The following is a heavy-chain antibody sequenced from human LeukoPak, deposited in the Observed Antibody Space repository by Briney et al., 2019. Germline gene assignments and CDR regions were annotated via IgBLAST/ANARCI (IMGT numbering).Heavy chain of an antibody. CDR1: GLIFSSYW. CDR2: IKKDGSEK. D-gene: IGHD1-26*01. J-gene: IGHJ3*01. Sequence: GGSLRLSCAASGLIFSSYWMSWVRQAPGKGLEWVANIKKDGSEKYYVDSVKGRFTISRDNAKNSLYLQMNSLRADDTAVYHCARQETSSYNGAFDVWGQGTMVTVSS. CDR3: ARQETSSYNGAFDV. V-gene: IGHV3-7*01.